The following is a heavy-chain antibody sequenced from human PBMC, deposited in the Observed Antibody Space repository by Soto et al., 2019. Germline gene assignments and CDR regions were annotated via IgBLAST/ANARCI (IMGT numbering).Heavy chain of an antibody. J-gene: IGHJ3*02. V-gene: IGHV3-23*01. Sequence: GGSLRLSCAASGFTLSSYAMSWVRQAPGKGLEWVSAISGSGGSTYYADSVKGRFTISRDNSKNTLYLQMNSLRAEDTAVYYCAKDRSDIVVVVAATLSRYDAFDIWGQGTMVTVSS. CDR3: AKDRSDIVVVVAATLSRYDAFDI. CDR2: ISGSGGST. D-gene: IGHD2-15*01. CDR1: GFTLSSYA.